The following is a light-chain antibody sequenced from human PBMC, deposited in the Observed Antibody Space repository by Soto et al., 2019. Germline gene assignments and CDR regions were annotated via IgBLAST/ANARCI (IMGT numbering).Light chain of an antibody. Sequence: QSVLTQPRSVSGSPGQSVTISCTGTRSDVGGYNFVSWYQQHPGQAPKLMIYDVTKRPSGVPDRFSGSKSGNTASLTISGLQAEDEADYYCCSYAGSYVVFGGGTKLTVL. V-gene: IGLV2-11*01. J-gene: IGLJ2*01. CDR2: DVT. CDR3: CSYAGSYVV. CDR1: RSDVGGYNF.